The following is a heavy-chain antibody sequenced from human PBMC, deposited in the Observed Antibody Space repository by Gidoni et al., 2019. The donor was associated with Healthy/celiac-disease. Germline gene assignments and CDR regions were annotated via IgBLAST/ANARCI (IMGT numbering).Heavy chain of an antibody. CDR2: INHSGST. CDR1: GGSFSGYY. CDR3: ARGRGRGTAMVSFDY. J-gene: IGHJ4*02. Sequence: QVQLQQWGAGLLKPSETLSLTCAVYGGSFSGYYWSWIRQPPGKGLEWIGEINHSGSTNYNPSLKSRVTISVDTSKNQFSLKLSSVTAADTAVYYCARGRGRGTAMVSFDYWGQGTLVTVSS. D-gene: IGHD5-18*01. V-gene: IGHV4-34*01.